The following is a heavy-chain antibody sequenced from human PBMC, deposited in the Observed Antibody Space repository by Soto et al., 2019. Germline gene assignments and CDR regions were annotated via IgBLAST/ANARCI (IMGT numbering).Heavy chain of an antibody. V-gene: IGHV4-30-4*01. Sequence: SETLSLTCTVSGGSISSGDYYWSWIRQPPGKGLEWIGYIYYSGSTYYNPSLKSRVTISVDTSKNQFSLKLSSVTAADTAVYYCARGFRSSSWYPRSDPWGQGTLVTVSS. D-gene: IGHD6-13*01. J-gene: IGHJ5*02. CDR2: IYYSGST. CDR1: GGSISSGDYY. CDR3: ARGFRSSSWYPRSDP.